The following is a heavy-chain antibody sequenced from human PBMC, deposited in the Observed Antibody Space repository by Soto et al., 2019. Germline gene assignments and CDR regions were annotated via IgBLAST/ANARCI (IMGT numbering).Heavy chain of an antibody. CDR1: GFIVSSND. CDR3: ASRPPFDY. CDR2: IYSSGSK. J-gene: IGHJ4*02. Sequence: EVQLVESGGGLIQPGGSLRLSCAASGFIVSSNDMSWVRQAPGKGLEWVSGIYSSGSKSYVDSVKGRFTISRDNSKNTLYLQMNSLRVEDTAVYYCASRPPFDYWGQGTLVTVSS. V-gene: IGHV3-53*01.